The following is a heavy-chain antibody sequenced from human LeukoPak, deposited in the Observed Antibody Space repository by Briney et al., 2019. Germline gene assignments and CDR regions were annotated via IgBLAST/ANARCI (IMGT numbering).Heavy chain of an antibody. CDR1: GGSISSYQ. CDR3: ARGGGSSRYYFDY. V-gene: IGHV4-59*01. Sequence: SETLSLTCTVSGGSISSYQWSWIRQPPGKGLEWIGYIYYSGSTNYNPSLKSRVTISGDTSKNQFSLKLSSVTAADTAVYNCARGGGSSRYYFDYWGQGTLVTVSS. CDR2: IYYSGST. D-gene: IGHD6-13*01. J-gene: IGHJ4*02.